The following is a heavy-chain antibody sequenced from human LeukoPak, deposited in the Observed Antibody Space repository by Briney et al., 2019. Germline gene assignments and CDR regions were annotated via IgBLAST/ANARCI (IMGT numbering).Heavy chain of an antibody. CDR2: IWYDGSNK. Sequence: GGSLRLSCAASGFTFSSYGMHWVRQAPGKGLEWVAIIWYDGSNKYYADSVKGRFTISRDNSKNTLYVHMNSLRAEDTAVYYCARDLQLVGNFDYWGQGTLVTVSS. D-gene: IGHD6-13*01. CDR1: GFTFSSYG. CDR3: ARDLQLVGNFDY. V-gene: IGHV3-33*01. J-gene: IGHJ4*02.